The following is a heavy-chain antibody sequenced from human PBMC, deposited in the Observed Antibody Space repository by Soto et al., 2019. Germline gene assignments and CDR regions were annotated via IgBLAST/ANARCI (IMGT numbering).Heavy chain of an antibody. Sequence: EVQLLESGGGLVQPGGSLRLSCAASGFTFSSYAMSWVRQAPGKGLEWVSAISGSGGSTYYADSVKGRFTISRDNSKNTLYQEINSLRAEDTAVYYCAKGSQTGTGRGWFDPWGQGTLVTVSS. CDR2: ISGSGGST. V-gene: IGHV3-23*01. D-gene: IGHD1-1*01. CDR3: AKGSQTGTGRGWFDP. CDR1: GFTFSSYA. J-gene: IGHJ5*02.